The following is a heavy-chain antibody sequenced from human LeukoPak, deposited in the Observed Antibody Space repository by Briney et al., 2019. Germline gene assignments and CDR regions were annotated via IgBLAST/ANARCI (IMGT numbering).Heavy chain of an antibody. CDR3: ARDPDRPFAFPLDY. D-gene: IGHD2-21*01. CDR1: GYSISSGYY. V-gene: IGHV4-38-2*02. CDR2: IYYNGGT. J-gene: IGHJ4*02. Sequence: SETLSLTCTVSGYSISSGYYWGWIRQTPGKGLEWIGNIYYNGGTYFNPSLKSRVTISIDTSKNQFSLKLSSVTAADTAVYYCARDPDRPFAFPLDYWGQGTLVTVSS.